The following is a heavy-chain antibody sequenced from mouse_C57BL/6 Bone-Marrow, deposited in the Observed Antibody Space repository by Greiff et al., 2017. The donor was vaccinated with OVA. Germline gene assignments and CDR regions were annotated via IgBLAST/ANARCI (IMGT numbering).Heavy chain of an antibody. Sequence: QVQLQQPGAELVKPGASVKLSCKASGYTFTSYWMHWVKQRPGQGLEWIGMIHPNSGSTNYNEKFKSKATLTVDKSSSTAYMQLSSLTSEDSAVYYCVSTTEAHYFDYWGQGTTLTVSS. J-gene: IGHJ2*01. D-gene: IGHD1-1*01. V-gene: IGHV1-64*01. CDR1: GYTFTSYW. CDR2: IHPNSGST. CDR3: VSTTEAHYFDY.